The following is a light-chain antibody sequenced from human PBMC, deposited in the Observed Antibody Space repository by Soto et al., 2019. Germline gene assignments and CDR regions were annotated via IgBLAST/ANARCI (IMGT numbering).Light chain of an antibody. CDR2: DAS. Sequence: QRTRCPSTLSKTVGDRVTITCRASQSISSWLAWYQQKPGKAPKLLIYDASSLESGVPSRFSGSGSGTEFTLTISSLQPDDFATYYCQQYNSYSWTFGQGTKVDIK. CDR3: QQYNSYSWT. J-gene: IGKJ1*01. V-gene: IGKV1-5*01. CDR1: QSISSW.